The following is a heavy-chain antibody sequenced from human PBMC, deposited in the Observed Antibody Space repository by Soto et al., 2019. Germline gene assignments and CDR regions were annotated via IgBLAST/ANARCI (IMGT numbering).Heavy chain of an antibody. J-gene: IGHJ4*02. D-gene: IGHD2-8*02. CDR3: AKVACTAGTCENDF. V-gene: IGHV3-23*01. CDR1: GFIFSHYG. CDR2: ISGDGTKT. Sequence: EVQLWASGGGSVQSGGCLRLSCAAFGFIFSHYGMSWVRQAPGKGLEWVSSISGDGTKTYDADSVKGRFTISRDNSKKTVDLLMTNLRVEDTAVYYCAKVACTAGTCENDFWGQGTLVNVSS.